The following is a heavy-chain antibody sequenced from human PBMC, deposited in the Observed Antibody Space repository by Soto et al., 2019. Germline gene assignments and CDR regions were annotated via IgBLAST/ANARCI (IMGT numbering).Heavy chain of an antibody. CDR2: INPSGDSR. J-gene: IGHJ5*02. D-gene: IGHD2-15*01. CDR3: ARDNSQNDGTPAASSWFHP. V-gene: IGHV1-46*01. CDR1: GFSFSDYF. Sequence: ASVKVSCKASGFSFSDYFMHWVRQAPGQGLEWMGIINPSGDSRNYAQKFQGRVTITRDTSTSTVYMDLSSLRYDDTAVYYCARDNSQNDGTPAASSWFHPWGQGTPVTVSS.